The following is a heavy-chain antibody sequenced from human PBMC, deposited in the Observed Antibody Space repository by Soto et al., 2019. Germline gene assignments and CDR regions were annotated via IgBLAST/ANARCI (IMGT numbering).Heavy chain of an antibody. CDR1: GYPFIRYP. CDR2: ISGSGGST. J-gene: IGHJ3*02. V-gene: IGHV3-23*01. CDR3: AKDLLRFLEWLPLDAFAI. Sequence: EVQLLESGGGLVQPGGPLGLSCAASGYPFIRYPIGWFRQVPGMGLAWVSPISGSGGSTYNPDSVKGRLTISRDSTKNTLYLQMNSLRAEDTAVYYCAKDLLRFLEWLPLDAFAIWGQGTMVTVSS. D-gene: IGHD3-3*01.